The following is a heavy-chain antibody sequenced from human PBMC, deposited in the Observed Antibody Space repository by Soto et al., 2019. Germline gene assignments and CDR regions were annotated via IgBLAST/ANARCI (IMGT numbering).Heavy chain of an antibody. D-gene: IGHD6-13*01. V-gene: IGHV4-31*03. CDR2: IYYSGST. CDR1: GGSISSGGYY. J-gene: IGHJ4*02. CDR3: ARDPGNPNYFDS. Sequence: SETLSLTCNVSGGSISSGGYYWTWIRQHPGKGLEWIGYIYYSGSTYYNPSLKSRVTMSVDTSKNQFSLKLSSVTAADTAMYYCARDPGNPNYFDSWGQGTLVPVSS.